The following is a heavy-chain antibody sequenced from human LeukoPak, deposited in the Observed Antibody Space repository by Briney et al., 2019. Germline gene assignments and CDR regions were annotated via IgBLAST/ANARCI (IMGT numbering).Heavy chain of an antibody. J-gene: IGHJ3*02. V-gene: IGHV4-59*01. CDR3: ARAGGGRIAVAGVNDAFDI. CDR1: GGSISSYY. D-gene: IGHD6-19*01. Sequence: PSETLSLTCAVSGGSISSYYWSWIRQPPGKGLEWIGYIYYSGSTNYNPSLKSRVTISVDTSKNQFSLKLSSVTAADTAVYYCARAGGGRIAVAGVNDAFDIWGQGTMVTVSS. CDR2: IYYSGST.